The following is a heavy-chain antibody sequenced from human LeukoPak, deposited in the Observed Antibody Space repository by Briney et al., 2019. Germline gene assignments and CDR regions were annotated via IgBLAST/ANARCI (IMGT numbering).Heavy chain of an antibody. CDR1: VGSISSSSYY. Sequence: SETLSLTCTVSVGSISSSSYYWGWIRQPPGKGLEWIGSIYYSGSTYYNPSLKSRVTISVDTSKNQFSLKLSSVTAADTAVYYCAREAAHSIAARILFWFDPWGQGTLVTVSS. CDR2: IYYSGST. V-gene: IGHV4-39*07. CDR3: AREAAHSIAARILFWFDP. J-gene: IGHJ5*02. D-gene: IGHD6-6*01.